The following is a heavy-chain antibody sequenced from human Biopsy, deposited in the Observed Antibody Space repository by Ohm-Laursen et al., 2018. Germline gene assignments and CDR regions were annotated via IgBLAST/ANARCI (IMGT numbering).Heavy chain of an antibody. CDR3: AKGGSITIFGVVINNCFDP. J-gene: IGHJ5*01. D-gene: IGHD3-3*01. Sequence: LRLSCSASGFTYTTFAMSWVRQAPGKGPEWVSTISANGATSYYADSVKGRFTISRDNSKNTLYLQMNSVRADDTAIYYCAKGGSITIFGVVINNCFDPWGQGTAVTVSS. CDR2: ISANGATS. V-gene: IGHV3-23*01. CDR1: GFTYTTFA.